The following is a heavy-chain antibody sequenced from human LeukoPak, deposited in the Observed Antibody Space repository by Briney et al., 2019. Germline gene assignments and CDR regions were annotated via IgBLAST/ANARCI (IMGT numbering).Heavy chain of an antibody. J-gene: IGHJ5*02. Sequence: ASVKVSCKASGYTFTGYYMHWVRQAPGQGLEWMGWINPNSGGTNYAQKFQGRVTMTRDTSISTAYMELSRLRSDDTAVYYCARDGDYYDSSGPFGPWGQGTLVTVSS. V-gene: IGHV1-2*02. CDR1: GYTFTGYY. D-gene: IGHD3-22*01. CDR3: ARDGDYYDSSGPFGP. CDR2: INPNSGGT.